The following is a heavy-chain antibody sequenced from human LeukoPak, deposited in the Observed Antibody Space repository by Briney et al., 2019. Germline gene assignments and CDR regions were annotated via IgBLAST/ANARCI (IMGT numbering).Heavy chain of an antibody. CDR1: GFTFDTYD. V-gene: IGHV3-23*01. J-gene: IGHJ5*02. CDR3: AELSGRINWFDP. D-gene: IGHD6-25*01. Sequence: GGSLGLSCTASGFTFDTYDMSWVRQAPGKGLEWVATIIAGGRGATYYADSVKGRFTLSRDRSKKTLSLQMNRLRVGDTGVYYCAELSGRINWFDPWGQGTLVTVSS. CDR2: IIAGGRGAT.